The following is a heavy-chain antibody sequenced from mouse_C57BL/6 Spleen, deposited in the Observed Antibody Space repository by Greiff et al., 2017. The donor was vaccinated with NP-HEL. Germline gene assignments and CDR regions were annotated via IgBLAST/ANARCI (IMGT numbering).Heavy chain of an antibody. CDR3: ARGTTVVAAGGFDY. J-gene: IGHJ2*01. V-gene: IGHV14-3*01. D-gene: IGHD1-1*01. CDR2: IDPANGNT. Sequence: VQLKESVAELVRPGASVKLSCTASGFTFKNTYMHWVKQRPEQGLEWIGRIDPANGNTKYAPKFQGKATITADTSSNTAYLQLSSLTSEDTAIYYCARGTTVVAAGGFDYWGQGTTLTVAS. CDR1: GFTFKNTY.